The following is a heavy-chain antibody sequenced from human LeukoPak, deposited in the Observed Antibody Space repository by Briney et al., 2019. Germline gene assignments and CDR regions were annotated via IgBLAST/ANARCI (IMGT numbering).Heavy chain of an antibody. D-gene: IGHD5-12*01. V-gene: IGHV3-30-3*01. CDR1: GFTFSSYA. CDR3: ARDLSGYETGYYYGMDV. CDR2: ISYDGSNK. Sequence: PGGSLRLSCAASGFTFSSYAMHWVRQAPGKGLEWVAVISYDGSNKYYADSVKGRFTISRDNSKNTLYLQMNSLRAEDTAVYYCARDLSGYETGYYYGMDVWGQGTTVTVSS. J-gene: IGHJ6*02.